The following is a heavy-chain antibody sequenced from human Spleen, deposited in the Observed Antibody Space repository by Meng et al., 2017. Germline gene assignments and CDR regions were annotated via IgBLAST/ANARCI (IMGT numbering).Heavy chain of an antibody. CDR2: IYYSGST. J-gene: IGHJ3*02. V-gene: IGHV4-39*07. Sequence: SETLSLTCTVSGGSISSSSYYWGWIRQPPGKGLEWIGSIYYSGSTYYNPSLKSRVTISLDTSKNQFSLKLSSVTAADTAVYYCARAPPRWDGYNSVFGAFDIWGQGTMVTVSS. CDR1: GGSISSSSYY. D-gene: IGHD5-24*01. CDR3: ARAPPRWDGYNSVFGAFDI.